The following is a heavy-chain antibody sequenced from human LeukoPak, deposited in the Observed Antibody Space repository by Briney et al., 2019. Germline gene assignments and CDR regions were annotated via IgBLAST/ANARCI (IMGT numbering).Heavy chain of an antibody. Sequence: TSETLSLTCAVYGGSFSGYYWSWIRQPPGKGLEWIGEINHSGSTNYNPSLKSRVTISVDTSKNQFSLKLSSVTAADTAVYYCARNYAGMDVRGQGTTVTVSS. CDR3: ARNYAGMDV. CDR1: GGSFSGYY. J-gene: IGHJ6*02. V-gene: IGHV4-34*01. CDR2: INHSGST.